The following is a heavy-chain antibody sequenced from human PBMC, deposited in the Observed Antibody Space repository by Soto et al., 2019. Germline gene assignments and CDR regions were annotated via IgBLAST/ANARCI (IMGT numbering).Heavy chain of an antibody. V-gene: IGHV1-18*01. J-gene: IGHJ4*02. CDR3: ARDRVIVVVPAAQPETFDY. D-gene: IGHD2-2*01. CDR2: ISAYNGNT. CDR1: GYTFTSYG. Sequence: ASVKVSCKASGYTFTSYGISWVRQAPGQGLEWMGWISAYNGNTNYAQKLQGRVTMTTDTSTSTAYMELRSLRSDDTAVYYCARDRVIVVVPAAQPETFDYWGQGTLVTVSS.